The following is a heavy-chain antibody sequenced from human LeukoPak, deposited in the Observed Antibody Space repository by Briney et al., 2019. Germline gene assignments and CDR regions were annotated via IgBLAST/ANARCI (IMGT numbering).Heavy chain of an antibody. CDR1: GFTFSSYG. Sequence: PGGSLRLSCAASGFTFSSYGMHWVRQAPGKGLEWVAVISYDGSNKYYADSVKGRFTISRGNSKNTLYLQMNSLRAEDTAVYYCAKDQGIAVAGRYYYGMDVWGQGTTVTVSS. CDR2: ISYDGSNK. J-gene: IGHJ6*02. D-gene: IGHD6-19*01. CDR3: AKDQGIAVAGRYYYGMDV. V-gene: IGHV3-30*18.